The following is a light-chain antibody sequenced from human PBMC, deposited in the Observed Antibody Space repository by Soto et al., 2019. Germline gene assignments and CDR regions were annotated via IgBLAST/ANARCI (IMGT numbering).Light chain of an antibody. V-gene: IGKV3-20*01. CDR2: GAS. CDR1: ERVSSSY. Sequence: ELVLPQSPAPLSLSQGARATLSCRASERVSSSYLAWYHHKPGQPPRLLIYGASSRATGTPDRCSGSGSGTDFTLTTGGLEPEDFAVYYCQQYGSSLRTFGRGTKVDI. J-gene: IGKJ1*01. CDR3: QQYGSSLRT.